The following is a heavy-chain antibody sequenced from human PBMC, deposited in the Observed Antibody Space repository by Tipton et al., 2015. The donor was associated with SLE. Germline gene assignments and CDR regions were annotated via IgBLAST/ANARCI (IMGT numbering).Heavy chain of an antibody. J-gene: IGHJ4*02. CDR1: GYTFTDYY. CDR3: VRELV. V-gene: IGHV1-46*01. Sequence: QLVQSGAEVKKPGASMKVSCKASGYTFTDYYIHWVRQVPGQGLEWMGIIIPSGGSTNYAQEFQGRVTMTRDTSTSTVYMELSSPTSDDTAVYYCVRELVGGQGTLVTVSS. CDR2: IIPSGGST.